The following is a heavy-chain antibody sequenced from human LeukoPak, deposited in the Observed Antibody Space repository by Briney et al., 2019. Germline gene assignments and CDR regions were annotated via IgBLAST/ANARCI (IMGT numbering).Heavy chain of an antibody. CDR1: GFTFGDYG. D-gene: IGHD3-10*01. CDR3: TWLNTIRGPPYS. Sequence: GGSLRLSCAASGFTFGDYGMSWVRQAPGKGLEWVSGSNWNGDSTGYADSVKGRFTISRDNAKKSLYLQMNSLKTEDTAVYYCTWLNTIRGPPYSWGQGTLVTVSS. J-gene: IGHJ5*01. CDR2: SNWNGDST. V-gene: IGHV3-20*04.